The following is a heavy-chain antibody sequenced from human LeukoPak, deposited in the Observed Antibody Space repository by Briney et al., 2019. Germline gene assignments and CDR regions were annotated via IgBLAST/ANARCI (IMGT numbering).Heavy chain of an antibody. CDR1: GGSFSGYY. D-gene: IGHD6-13*01. CDR2: IYYSGST. CDR3: ARDRRGSSWSHYMDV. J-gene: IGHJ6*03. Sequence: PSETLSLTCAVYGGSFSGYYWSWIRQPPGKGLEWIGYIYYSGSTNYNPSLKSRVTISVYTSKNQFSLKLSSVTAADTAVYYCARDRRGSSWSHYMDVWGKGTTVTVSS. V-gene: IGHV4-59*01.